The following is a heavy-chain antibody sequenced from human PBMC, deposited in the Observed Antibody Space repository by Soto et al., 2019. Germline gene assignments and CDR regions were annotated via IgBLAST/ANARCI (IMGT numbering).Heavy chain of an antibody. CDR1: GYTFTGYY. J-gene: IGHJ3*02. D-gene: IGHD3-10*01. Sequence: ASVKVSCKASGYTFTGYYMHWVRQAPGQGLEWMGWINPNSGGTNYAQKFQGRVTMNRETSISTAYMELSRLRSDDTAVYYCASAVWFGELGDSFDIWGQGTMVTVSS. V-gene: IGHV1-2*02. CDR3: ASAVWFGELGDSFDI. CDR2: INPNSGGT.